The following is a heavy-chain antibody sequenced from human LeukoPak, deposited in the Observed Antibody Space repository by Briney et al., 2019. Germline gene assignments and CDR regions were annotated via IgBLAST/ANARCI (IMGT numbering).Heavy chain of an antibody. CDR1: GFTFSSYG. Sequence: GRSLRLSCAASGFTFSSYGMHWVRQAPGKGLEWVAVIWYDGSNKYYADSVKGRFTISRDNSKNTLYLQMNSLRAENTAVCYCARDFRDAFDIWGQGTMVTVSS. CDR2: IWYDGSNK. J-gene: IGHJ3*02. V-gene: IGHV3-33*01. CDR3: ARDFRDAFDI.